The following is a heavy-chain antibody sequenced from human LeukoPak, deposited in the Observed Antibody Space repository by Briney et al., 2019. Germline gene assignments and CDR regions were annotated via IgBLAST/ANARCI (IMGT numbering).Heavy chain of an antibody. V-gene: IGHV7-4-1*02. Sequence: GASVKVSCKASGYSSTNYAMNWVRQAPGQGLEFMGWIHPSTGNPAYAQGFSGRFVFSLDTSVTTTYLQISDLKAEDTAVYFCARALDSLGGLPLPDYWGQGTLVTVSS. CDR3: ARALDSLGGLPLPDY. D-gene: IGHD3-16*02. J-gene: IGHJ4*02. CDR2: IHPSTGNP. CDR1: GYSSTNYA.